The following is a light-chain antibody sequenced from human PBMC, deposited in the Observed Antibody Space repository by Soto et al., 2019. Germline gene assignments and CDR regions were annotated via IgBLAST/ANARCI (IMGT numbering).Light chain of an antibody. V-gene: IGKV1-33*01. CDR3: QQYHNFPIT. J-gene: IGKJ5*01. CDR1: QHINIY. CDR2: DAS. Sequence: DIQMTQSPSSLSASVGDRVTITCQASQHINIYLNWYQHQPGKAPKLLIFDASNLATGVPSRFSGRGSGTDFTFTISSLQPEDFATYYCQQYHNFPITFGQGTRLEIK.